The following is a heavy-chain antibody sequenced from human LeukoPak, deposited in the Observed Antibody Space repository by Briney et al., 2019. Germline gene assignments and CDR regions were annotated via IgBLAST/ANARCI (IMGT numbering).Heavy chain of an antibody. J-gene: IGHJ4*02. V-gene: IGHV1-46*01. CDR1: GYTFTSYY. CDR2: INPSGGST. CDR3: ASACNSCHLDY. Sequence: EASVKVSCKASGYTFTSYYMHWVRQAPGQGLEWMGIINPSGGSTSYAQKFQGGVTMTRDTSTSTVYMELSSLRSKDTAVYYCASACNSCHLDYWGQGTLVTVSS. D-gene: IGHD6-13*01.